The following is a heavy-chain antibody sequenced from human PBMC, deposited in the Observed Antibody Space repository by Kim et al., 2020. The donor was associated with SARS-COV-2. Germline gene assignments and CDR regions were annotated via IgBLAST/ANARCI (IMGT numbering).Heavy chain of an antibody. J-gene: IGHJ5*02. D-gene: IGHD6-19*01. CDR2: IWYDGSNK. V-gene: IGHV3-33*01. CDR1: GFTFSSYG. CDR3: ARESIAVAGRPFDP. Sequence: GGSPRLSCAASGFTFSSYGMHWVRQAPGKGLEWVAVIWYDGSNKYYADSVKGRFTISRDNSKNTLYLQMNSLRAEDTAVYYCARESIAVAGRPFDPWGQG.